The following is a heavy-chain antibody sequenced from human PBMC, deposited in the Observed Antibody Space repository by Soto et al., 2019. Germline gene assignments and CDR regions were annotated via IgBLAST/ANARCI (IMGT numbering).Heavy chain of an antibody. V-gene: IGHV3-74*01. Sequence: EVQLVESGGGLVQPGGSLRLSCAASGFTFSNYWMHWVRQAPGKGLAWVARIDHDGSTDYAGSVRGRFTVSRDNAENMLYLQRNSLRDDDTALYYCVRDSHGDYWGQGTLVTVSS. CDR2: IDHDGST. CDR1: GFTFSNYW. CDR3: VRDSHGDY. J-gene: IGHJ4*02.